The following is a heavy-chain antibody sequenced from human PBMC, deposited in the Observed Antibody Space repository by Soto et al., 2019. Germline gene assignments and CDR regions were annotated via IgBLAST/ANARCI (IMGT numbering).Heavy chain of an antibody. Sequence: SETLSLTCTVSGGSVSSGSYYWSWIRQPPGKGLEWIGYIYYSGSTNYNPSLKSRVTISVDTSKNQFSLKLSSVTAADTAVYYCARWPWLHTLYYFDYWGQGTLVTVSS. V-gene: IGHV4-61*01. J-gene: IGHJ4*02. D-gene: IGHD5-12*01. CDR2: IYYSGST. CDR3: ARWPWLHTLYYFDY. CDR1: GGSVSSGSYY.